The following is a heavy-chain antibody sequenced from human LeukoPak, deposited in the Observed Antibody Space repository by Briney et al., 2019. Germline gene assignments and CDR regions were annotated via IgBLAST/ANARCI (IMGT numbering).Heavy chain of an antibody. V-gene: IGHV4-61*01. D-gene: IGHD3-10*01. Sequence: PSETLSLTCSVSGGSVSSGSYYWSWIRQPPGKGLEWIGYIYYSGSTNYNPSLKSRLTISVDTSKNQFSLKLTSVTAADTAVYYCATYGSGIRSDPWGQGILVTVSS. J-gene: IGHJ5*02. CDR3: ATYGSGIRSDP. CDR2: IYYSGST. CDR1: GGSVSSGSYY.